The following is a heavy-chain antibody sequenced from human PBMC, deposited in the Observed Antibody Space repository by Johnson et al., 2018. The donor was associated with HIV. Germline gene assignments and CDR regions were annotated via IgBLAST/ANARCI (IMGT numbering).Heavy chain of an antibody. CDR1: GFTFDDYG. CDR2: INWNGGST. CDR3: ARERYTTGLYSGSYGAFDM. D-gene: IGHD1-26*01. J-gene: IGHJ3*02. Sequence: VQLVESGGGVVRPGGSLRLSCAASGFTFDDYGMSWVRQAPGKGLEWVSGINWNGGSTGYADSVQGRFPISRDNAKNSLYLQMNSLRAEDTAVYYCARERYTTGLYSGSYGAFDMWGQGTMVTVSS. V-gene: IGHV3-20*04.